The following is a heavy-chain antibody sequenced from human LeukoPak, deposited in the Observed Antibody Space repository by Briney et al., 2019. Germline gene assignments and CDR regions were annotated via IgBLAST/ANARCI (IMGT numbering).Heavy chain of an antibody. J-gene: IGHJ4*02. Sequence: PGGSLRLSCAASGFTFRNYAMSWVRQAPGKALEWVSRVDGGGSTSYADSVKGRFSISRDSSKSTLYLQMSSLRGEDTAVYFCARDDAPDGGFLDYWGQGTLVTVPS. CDR3: ARDDAPDGGFLDY. D-gene: IGHD2/OR15-2a*01. CDR2: VDGGGST. V-gene: IGHV3-23*01. CDR1: GFTFRNYA.